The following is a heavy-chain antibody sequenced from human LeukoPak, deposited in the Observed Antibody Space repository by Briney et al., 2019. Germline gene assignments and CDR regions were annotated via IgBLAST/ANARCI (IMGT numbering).Heavy chain of an antibody. D-gene: IGHD4-17*01. V-gene: IGHV4-34*01. Sequence: SETLSLTCAVSGVSFSTYYWSWIRQSPEKGLEWIGEVNHSGYTNYNPSLKSRVTISVDTSKNQFSLKLSSVAAADTAVYYCARQLYGSDYWGQGTLVTVSS. CDR1: GVSFSTYY. CDR3: ARQLYGSDY. J-gene: IGHJ4*02. CDR2: VNHSGYT.